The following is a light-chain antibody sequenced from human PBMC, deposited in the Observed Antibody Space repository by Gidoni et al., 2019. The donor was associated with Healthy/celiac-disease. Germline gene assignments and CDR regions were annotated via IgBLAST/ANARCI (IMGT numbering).Light chain of an antibody. CDR1: QSISSY. V-gene: IGKV1-39*01. CDR3: QQSDSTPE. J-gene: IGKJ1*01. CDR2: AAS. Sequence: DIQMTQSPSSLSASVGDRVTITCRASQSISSYLNWYQQKPGKAPKLLIYAASSLQSGVPSRFSGSGSGTDFTLTISSLQPEDFATYYCQQSDSTPEFGQXTKVEIK.